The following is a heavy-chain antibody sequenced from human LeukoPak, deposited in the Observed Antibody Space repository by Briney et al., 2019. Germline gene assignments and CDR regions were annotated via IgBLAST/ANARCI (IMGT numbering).Heavy chain of an antibody. D-gene: IGHD5-12*01. Sequence: PGGSLRLSCAASGFTLRSYDMSWVRHSPGKGLEWGSASGGSGVNSDYADSVRGRFTISRDNSKNTLNLQMDSLRAEDTALYYCAKEYSGYDFDYWGQGTLVTVSS. CDR3: AKEYSGYDFDY. CDR2: SGGSGVNS. CDR1: GFTLRSYD. V-gene: IGHV3-23*01. J-gene: IGHJ4*02.